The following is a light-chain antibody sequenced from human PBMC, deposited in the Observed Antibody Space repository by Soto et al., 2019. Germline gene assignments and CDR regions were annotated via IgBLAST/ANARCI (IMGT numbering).Light chain of an antibody. CDR1: QSVSSN. J-gene: IGKJ4*01. V-gene: IGKV3D-15*01. CDR2: DAS. Sequence: EIVMTQSPATLSVSPGGRATLSCRASQSVSSNVAWDRQKPGQAPRLLIYDASTRATGIPARFSGSGSGTEFTLTISSLQSEDAAVYYCQQYNNWPPLTFGGGTKVEIK. CDR3: QQYNNWPPLT.